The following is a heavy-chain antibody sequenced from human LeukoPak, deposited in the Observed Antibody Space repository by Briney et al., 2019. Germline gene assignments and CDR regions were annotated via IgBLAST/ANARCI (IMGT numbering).Heavy chain of an antibody. CDR2: IYYSGST. J-gene: IGHJ4*02. CDR1: GGSISSGGYY. CDR3: ARESYDSSGYYFDY. Sequence: SQTLSLTCTVSGGSISSGGYYWSWIRQPPGKGLEWIGYIYYSGSTNYNPSLKSRVTISVDTSKNQFSLKLSSVTAADTAVYYCARESYDSSGYYFDYWGQGTLVTVSS. V-gene: IGHV4-61*08. D-gene: IGHD3-22*01.